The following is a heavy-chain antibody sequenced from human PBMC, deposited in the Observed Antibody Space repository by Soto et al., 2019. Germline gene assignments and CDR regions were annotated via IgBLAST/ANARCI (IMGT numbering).Heavy chain of an antibody. V-gene: IGHV3-33*01. Sequence: QVQLVESGGGVVQPGRSLRLSCAASGFTFSSYGMHWVRQAPGKGLEWVAVIWYDGSNKYYADSVKGRFTISRDNSKNTLYLQMNSLRAEDTAVYYCARDRPNIVVVPAAMMGFDYWGQGTLVTVSS. J-gene: IGHJ4*02. CDR1: GFTFSSYG. D-gene: IGHD2-2*01. CDR3: ARDRPNIVVVPAAMMGFDY. CDR2: IWYDGSNK.